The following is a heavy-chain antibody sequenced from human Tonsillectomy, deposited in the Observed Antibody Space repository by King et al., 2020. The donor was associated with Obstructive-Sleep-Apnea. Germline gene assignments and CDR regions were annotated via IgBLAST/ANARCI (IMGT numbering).Heavy chain of an antibody. CDR2: ISYDGSNK. CDR1: GFTFSSYG. V-gene: IGHV3-30*18. CDR3: AKGLRYCSGGSCYPSLFDY. Sequence: QVQLVESGGGVVQPGRSLRLSCAASGFTFSSYGMHWVRQAPGKGLEWVAVISYDGSNKYYADSVKGRFTISRDNSKNTLYLQMNSLRAEDTAVYYCAKGLRYCSGGSCYPSLFDYWGQGTLVTVSS. J-gene: IGHJ4*02. D-gene: IGHD2-15*01.